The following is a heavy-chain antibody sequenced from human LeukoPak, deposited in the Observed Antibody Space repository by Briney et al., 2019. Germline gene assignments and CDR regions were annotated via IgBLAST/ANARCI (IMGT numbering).Heavy chain of an antibody. CDR1: GFTFSSYW. CDR2: INSDGSIT. Sequence: TGGSLRLSCAASGFTFSSYWMHWVRQVPGKGLVWVSRINSDGSITTYADSVKGRFTISRDNAKNTLYLQMNSLRAEDTAVYYCARAQSREQQLPFDYWGQGTLVTVSS. CDR3: ARAQSREQQLPFDY. V-gene: IGHV3-74*01. D-gene: IGHD6-13*01. J-gene: IGHJ4*02.